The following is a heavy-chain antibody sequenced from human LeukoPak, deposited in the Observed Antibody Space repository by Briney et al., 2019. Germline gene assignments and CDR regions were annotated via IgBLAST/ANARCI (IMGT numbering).Heavy chain of an antibody. V-gene: IGHV3-74*01. J-gene: IGHJ5*02. CDR2: IKYDGTYA. CDR1: GFTFSRNW. D-gene: IGHD6-13*01. Sequence: GGSLRLSCAASGFTFSRNWMHWVRQGSGKGLVWVSRIKYDGTYANYADSVKGRFTISRDNAKNSLYLQMNSLRAEDTAVYYCTFLYSSSWYEAWGQGTLVTVSS. CDR3: TFLYSSSWYEA.